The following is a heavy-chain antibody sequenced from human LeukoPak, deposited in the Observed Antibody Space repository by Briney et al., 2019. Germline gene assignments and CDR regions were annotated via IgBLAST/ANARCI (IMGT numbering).Heavy chain of an antibody. Sequence: SETLSLTCTISGGSFSSYYWSWIRQPPGKGLEWIGYIYYSGTTNYNPSLRSRVTISIDTSKNQFSLNLSSVTAADTAVYYCERELRWGNSIDYWGQGTLVTVSS. V-gene: IGHV4-59*01. CDR2: IYYSGTT. D-gene: IGHD4-23*01. CDR3: ERELRWGNSIDY. CDR1: GGSFSSYY. J-gene: IGHJ4*02.